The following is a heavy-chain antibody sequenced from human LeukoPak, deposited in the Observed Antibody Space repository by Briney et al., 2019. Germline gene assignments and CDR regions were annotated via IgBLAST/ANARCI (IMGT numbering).Heavy chain of an antibody. V-gene: IGHV1-2*02. CDR3: ARDGGIVVVPAAWNYYMDV. CDR1: GYTFTGYY. D-gene: IGHD2-2*01. J-gene: IGHJ6*03. CDR2: INPNSGGT. Sequence: ASVKVSCKASGYTFTGYYMHWVRQAPGQGLEWMGWINPNSGGTNYAQKFQGRVTMTRDTSISTAYMELSRLRSDDTAVYYCARDGGIVVVPAAWNYYMDVWGKGTTVTVSS.